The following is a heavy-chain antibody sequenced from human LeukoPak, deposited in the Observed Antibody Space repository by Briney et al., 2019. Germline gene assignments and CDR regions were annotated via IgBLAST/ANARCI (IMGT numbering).Heavy chain of an antibody. CDR3: ARDRFEGYGSGSYDI. J-gene: IGHJ3*02. D-gene: IGHD3-10*01. CDR2: INHSGST. Sequence: SETLSLTCAVYGGSFSGYYWSWIRQPPGKGLEWIGEINHSGSTNYNPSLKSRVTISVDTSKNQFSLKLSSVTAADTAVYYCARDRFEGYGSGSYDIWGQGTMVTVSS. V-gene: IGHV4-34*01. CDR1: GGSFSGYY.